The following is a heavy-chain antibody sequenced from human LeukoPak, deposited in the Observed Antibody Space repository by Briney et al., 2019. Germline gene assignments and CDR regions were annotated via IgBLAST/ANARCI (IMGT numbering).Heavy chain of an antibody. CDR2: ISGSSSTI. V-gene: IGHV3-48*01. D-gene: IGHD2-2*01. CDR3: AKSLRIVVVPAAGPWFDP. Sequence: PGGSLRLSCAASGFTFSSYSMNWVRQAPGKGLEWVSYISGSSSTIYYADSVKGRFTISRDNSKNTLYLQMNSLRAEDTAVYYCAKSLRIVVVPAAGPWFDPWGQGTLVTVSS. J-gene: IGHJ5*02. CDR1: GFTFSSYS.